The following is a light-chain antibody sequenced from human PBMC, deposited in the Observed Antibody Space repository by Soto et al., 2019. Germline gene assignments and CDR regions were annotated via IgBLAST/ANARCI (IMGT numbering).Light chain of an antibody. CDR2: QDS. J-gene: IGLJ2*01. V-gene: IGLV3-1*01. CDR3: QAWDSSTVV. CDR1: KLGDKY. Sequence: SYELTQPPSVSASPGQTASITCSGDKLGDKYACWYQQKPGQSPVLVIYQDSKRPSGIPERFSGSNSGNTATLTISGTQAMDEVDYYCQAWDSSTVVFGGGTKVTVL.